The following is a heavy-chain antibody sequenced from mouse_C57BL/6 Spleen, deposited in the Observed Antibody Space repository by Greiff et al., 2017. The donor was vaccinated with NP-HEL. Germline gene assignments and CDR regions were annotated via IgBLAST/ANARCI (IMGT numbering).Heavy chain of an antibody. V-gene: IGHV1-26*01. CDR1: GYTFTDYY. D-gene: IGHD2-1*01. CDR3: ARYHGNLQAWFAY. J-gene: IGHJ3*01. CDR2: INPNNGGT. Sequence: EVQLQQSVPELVKPGASVKISCKASGYTFTDYYMNWVKQSHGKSLEWIGDINPNNGGTSYNQKFKGKATLTVDKSSSTAYMELRSLTSEDSAVYYCARYHGNLQAWFAYWGQGTLVTVSA.